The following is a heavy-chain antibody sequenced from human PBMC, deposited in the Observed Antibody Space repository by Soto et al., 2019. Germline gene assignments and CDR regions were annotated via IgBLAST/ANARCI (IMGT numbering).Heavy chain of an antibody. CDR1: GFAFNKFG. CDR3: AKGREVGGVLGDH. CDR2: ISYDGSYQ. Sequence: QVQLVESGGGVVQPGTSLRLSCEASGFAFNKFGMHWVRQAPGKGLEWVAFISYDGSYQYYADSVQGRLTITRDNSMNTLNMQLNSLRREDTAVYYCAKGREVGGVLGDHWGQRTLVTVSA. J-gene: IGHJ4*02. D-gene: IGHD1-26*01. V-gene: IGHV3-30*18.